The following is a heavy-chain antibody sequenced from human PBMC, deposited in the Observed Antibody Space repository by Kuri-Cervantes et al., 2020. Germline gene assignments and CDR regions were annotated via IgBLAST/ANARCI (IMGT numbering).Heavy chain of an antibody. CDR1: GFTFSSYS. D-gene: IGHD2-15*01. CDR2: ISSSSSYI. V-gene: IGHV3-21*01. CDR3: PRVDCSGGSCYIY. Sequence: GGSLRLSCTASGFTFSSYSMNWVRQAPGKGLEWVSSISSSSSYIYYADSVKGRFTISRDNAKKSLYLQMNSLRGEDTAVYYCPRVDCSGGSCYIYWGQGSLVTVSS. J-gene: IGHJ4*02.